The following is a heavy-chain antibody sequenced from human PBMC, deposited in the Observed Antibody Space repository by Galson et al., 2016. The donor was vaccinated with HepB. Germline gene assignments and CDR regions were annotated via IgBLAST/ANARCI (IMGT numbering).Heavy chain of an antibody. CDR3: ERDYHYDFWSGNSH. CDR2: ISYDGSNK. Sequence: SLRLSCAASGFTFSTDDMHWVRQAPGKGLEWVAVISYDGSNKYYADSVKGRFTVSRDNSKNTMYLQMNSLRAEDAAVDYCERDYHYDFWSGNSHWGQVTLVTVSS. V-gene: IGHV3-30*03. J-gene: IGHJ4*02. CDR1: GFTFSTDD. D-gene: IGHD3-3*01.